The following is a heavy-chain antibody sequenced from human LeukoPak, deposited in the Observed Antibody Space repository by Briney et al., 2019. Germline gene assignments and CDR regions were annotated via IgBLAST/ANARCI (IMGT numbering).Heavy chain of an antibody. CDR2: ISGSGGST. J-gene: IGHJ6*03. CDR1: GFTFSSYA. Sequence: QPGGSLRLSCAASGFTFSSYAMSWVRQAPGKGLEWVSGISGSGGSTYYADSVKGRFTISRDNSKNTLYLQMNSLRAEDTAVYYCAKDPYSGYDSVGYHMDVWGKGTTVTVSS. V-gene: IGHV3-23*01. CDR3: AKDPYSGYDSVGYHMDV. D-gene: IGHD5-12*01.